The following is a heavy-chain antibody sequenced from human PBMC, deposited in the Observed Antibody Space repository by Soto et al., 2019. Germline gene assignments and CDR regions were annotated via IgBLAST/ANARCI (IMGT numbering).Heavy chain of an antibody. D-gene: IGHD2-21*02. CDR2: IHHSGRT. J-gene: IGHJ4*02. CDR1: GDSISSDKW. Sequence: QVQLQESGPGLLKPSGTLSLTCAVSGDSISSDKWWSWVRQPPGKGLEWIGEIHHSGRTNYNPSLKSRVTILVEKSKNQVSLELSSMTAADTAVYYCARGGDWQFDYWGQGTLVTASS. CDR3: ARGGDWQFDY. V-gene: IGHV4-4*02.